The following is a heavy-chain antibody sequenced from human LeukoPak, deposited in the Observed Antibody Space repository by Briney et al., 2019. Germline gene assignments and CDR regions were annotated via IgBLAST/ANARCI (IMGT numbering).Heavy chain of an antibody. V-gene: IGHV3-7*03. CDR1: GFTFSSNW. Sequence: GGSLRLSCATSGFTFSSNWMSWVRHVPGRGLDWVANIKPDGSAQYYAASVKGRFTVSRDNAKNSLYLQMNSLRAEDTAVYYCAKAGGWFGELLQTSADNWFDPWGQGTLVTVSS. D-gene: IGHD3-10*01. CDR2: IKPDGSAQ. J-gene: IGHJ5*02. CDR3: AKAGGWFGELLQTSADNWFDP.